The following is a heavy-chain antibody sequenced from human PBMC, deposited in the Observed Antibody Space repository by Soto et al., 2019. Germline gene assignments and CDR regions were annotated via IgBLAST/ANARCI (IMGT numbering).Heavy chain of an antibody. CDR3: AKGKWLEVPAALWFDP. V-gene: IGHV3-23*01. D-gene: IGHD2-2*01. CDR2: ISGSGGST. CDR1: GFTFSSYA. J-gene: IGHJ5*02. Sequence: GGSLRLSCAASGFTFSSYAMSWVRQAPGKGLEWVSAISGSGGSTYYADSVKGRFTISRDNSKNTLYLQMNSLRAEDTAVYYCAKGKWLEVPAALWFDPWGQGTLVTVSS.